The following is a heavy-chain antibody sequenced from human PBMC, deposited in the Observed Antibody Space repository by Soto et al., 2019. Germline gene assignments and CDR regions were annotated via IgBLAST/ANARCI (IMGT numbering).Heavy chain of an antibody. J-gene: IGHJ6*02. CDR3: ARIHSSSSSDLDV. D-gene: IGHD6-6*01. V-gene: IGHV6-1*01. Sequence: PSPTLSLTCAISGDSVSSNSAAWNWIRQSPSRGLEWLGRTYYRSKWYYGYAVSVKSRIAIKPDTSKTQFSLQLNSVTTEDPAVYYCARIHSSSSSDLDVLGQGTTVAVSS. CDR1: GDSVSSNSAA. CDR2: TYYRSKWYY.